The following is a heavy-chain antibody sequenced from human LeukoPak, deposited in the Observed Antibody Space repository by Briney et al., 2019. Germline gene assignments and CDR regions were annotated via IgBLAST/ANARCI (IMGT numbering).Heavy chain of an antibody. V-gene: IGHV1-8*03. Sequence: GASVKVSCKASGYTFTSYGISWVRQATGQGLEWMGWMNPNSGNTGYAQKFQGRVTITRNTSISTAYMELSSLRSEDTAVYYCARGPSPWGDWGQGTLVIVSS. J-gene: IGHJ4*02. CDR3: ARGPSPWGD. D-gene: IGHD3-16*01. CDR1: GYTFTSYG. CDR2: MNPNSGNT.